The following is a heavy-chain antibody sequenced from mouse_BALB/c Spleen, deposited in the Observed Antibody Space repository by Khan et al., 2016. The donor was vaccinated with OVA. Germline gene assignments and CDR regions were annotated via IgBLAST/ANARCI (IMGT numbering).Heavy chain of an antibody. D-gene: IGHD2-14*01. V-gene: IGHV2-6-4*01. CDR2: IWGGGGT. J-gene: IGHJ4*01. CDR3: ARAYYRYDGYYAMDY. CDR1: GFSLSRYD. Sequence: QVQLKQSGPGLVAPSQILSSTCTVSGFSLSRYDIHWVRQPPGKGLEWLGVIWGGGGTDYNSTLKSRLSISKDNSKSQVFLKMNSLQTDDTAMYYCARAYYRYDGYYAMDYWGQGTSVTVSS.